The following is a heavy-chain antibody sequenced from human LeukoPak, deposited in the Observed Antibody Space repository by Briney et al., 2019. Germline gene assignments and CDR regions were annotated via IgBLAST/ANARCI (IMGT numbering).Heavy chain of an antibody. D-gene: IGHD3-22*01. CDR1: GFTFSSYS. Sequence: GGSLRLSCAASGFTFSSYSMNWVRQAPGKGRECVSSISSSSSYIYYAHSVKGRFTISRDNAKNSLYLQMKSLRAEDKAVYYCGRGMSDSSGYYYGPYYYYGMDVWGQGTTVSVST. CDR3: GRGMSDSSGYYYGPYYYYGMDV. V-gene: IGHV3-21*01. CDR2: ISSSSSYI. J-gene: IGHJ6*01.